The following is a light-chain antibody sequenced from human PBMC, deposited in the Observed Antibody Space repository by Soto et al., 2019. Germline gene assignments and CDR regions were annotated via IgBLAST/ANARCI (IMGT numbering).Light chain of an antibody. V-gene: IGKV3-15*01. CDR3: QQYNNWPLF. CDR2: AAS. J-gene: IGKJ2*01. CDR1: LKFGNT. Sequence: EIVMTQSPATLSVSPGERVTISCRASLKFGNTLAWYHQKPGQAPTLLIYAASTRATGIPARFSGSGSGTEFSLTISSLQSEDFALYYCQQYNNWPLFFGQGTKLEIK.